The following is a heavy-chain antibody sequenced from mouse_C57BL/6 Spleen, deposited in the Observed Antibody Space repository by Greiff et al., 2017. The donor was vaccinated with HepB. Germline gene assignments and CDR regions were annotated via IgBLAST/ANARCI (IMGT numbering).Heavy chain of an antibody. Sequence: EVKVVDSGGGLVKPGGSLKLSCAASGFTFSSYAMSWVRQTPEKRLEWVATISDGGSYTYYPDNVKGRFTISRDNAKNNLYLQMSHLKSEDTAMYYCARVADGYSAMDYWGQGTSVTVSS. CDR2: ISDGGSYT. CDR1: GFTFSSYA. J-gene: IGHJ4*01. V-gene: IGHV5-4*03. CDR3: ARVADGYSAMDY. D-gene: IGHD2-3*01.